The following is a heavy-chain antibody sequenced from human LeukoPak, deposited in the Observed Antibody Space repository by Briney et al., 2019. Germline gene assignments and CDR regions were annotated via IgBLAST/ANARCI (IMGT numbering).Heavy chain of an antibody. CDR2: ISGSGGST. Sequence: GGALRLSCAASGFTFSSYAMSWVRQAPGKGLKWVSAISGSGGSTYYADSVKGRFTISRDNSKNTLYLQMNSLRAEDTAVYYCAKDYYDSFGYWGQGTLVTVSS. J-gene: IGHJ4*02. D-gene: IGHD3-22*01. CDR3: AKDYYDSFGY. CDR1: GFTFSSYA. V-gene: IGHV3-23*01.